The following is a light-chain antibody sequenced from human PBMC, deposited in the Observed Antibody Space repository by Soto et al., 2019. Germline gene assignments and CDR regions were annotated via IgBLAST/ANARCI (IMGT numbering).Light chain of an antibody. CDR1: QSISSW. CDR2: KAS. J-gene: IGKJ1*01. Sequence: DIQMTQSPSTLSASVGDRVTITCRASQSISSWLAWYQQKPGKAPKLLIYKASSSESGVPSRFSGSGSGTEFTLTISSLQPDDFATYYCQQYNSYPWTFGQGTKAEIK. V-gene: IGKV1-5*03. CDR3: QQYNSYPWT.